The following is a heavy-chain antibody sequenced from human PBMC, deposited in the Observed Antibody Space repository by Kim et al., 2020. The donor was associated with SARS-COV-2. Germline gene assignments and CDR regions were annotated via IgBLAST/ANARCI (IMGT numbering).Heavy chain of an antibody. CDR1: GFTFSSYS. J-gene: IGHJ4*02. CDR2: ISSSSTYI. D-gene: IGHD3-16*01. V-gene: IGHV3-21*01. Sequence: GGSLRLSCAASGFTFSSYSMNWVRQAPGKGLEWVSHISSSSTYIYYADSVKGRFTISRDNAKYSPYLQMNSLRAEDTAVYYCARDAVTAYFDYWGQGTLVTVSS. CDR3: ARDAVTAYFDY.